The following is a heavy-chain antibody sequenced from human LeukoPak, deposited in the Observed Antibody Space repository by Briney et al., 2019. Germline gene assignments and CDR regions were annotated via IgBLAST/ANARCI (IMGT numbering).Heavy chain of an antibody. CDR1: GFTFCAYA. J-gene: IGHJ3*02. CDR3: AKLEVVPDPWADALDI. V-gene: IGHV3-43*02. CDR2: ISGHGGTT. D-gene: IGHD3-22*01. Sequence: PGGSLRLSCVASGFTFCAYAVHWVRHAPGKGLEWVSFISGHGGTTYYVDSVKGRFAISRDNTNNSLYLEMNSLTTADTALYYCAKLEVVPDPWADALDIWGQGTMVTVSS.